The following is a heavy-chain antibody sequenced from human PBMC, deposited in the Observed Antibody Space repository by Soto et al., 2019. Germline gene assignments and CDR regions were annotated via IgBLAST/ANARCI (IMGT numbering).Heavy chain of an antibody. CDR3: ARSGSYPLYYFDY. CDR1: GFSLNTARMG. CDR2: IFSSGEE. J-gene: IGHJ4*02. V-gene: IGHV2-26*01. D-gene: IGHD3-16*02. Sequence: QVTLKESGPVLVRPTETLTLTCTVSGFSLNTARMGVSWIRQPPGKALEWLAHIFSSGEESYTPSLKNRLTISKDTSKSQVVLTMTNVDPVDTATYYCARSGSYPLYYFDYWGQGALVTVSS.